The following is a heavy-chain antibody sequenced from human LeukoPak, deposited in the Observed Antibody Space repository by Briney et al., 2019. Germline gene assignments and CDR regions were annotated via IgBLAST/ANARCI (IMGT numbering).Heavy chain of an antibody. D-gene: IGHD2-15*01. CDR2: ISAYNGNT. CDR1: GYTFTSYG. V-gene: IGHV1-18*01. CDR3: ARGPYCSGGTCYSQYFDY. J-gene: IGHJ4*02. Sequence: GASVKVSCKASGYTFTSYGISWVRQAPGQGLEWMGWISAYNGNTNYAQKLQGRVTMTTDTSTSTAYMELRSVRSDDTAVYYCARGPYCSGGTCYSQYFDYWGQGTLVTVSS.